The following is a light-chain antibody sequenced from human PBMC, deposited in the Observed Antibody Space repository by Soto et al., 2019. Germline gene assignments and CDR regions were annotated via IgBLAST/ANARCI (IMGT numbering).Light chain of an antibody. Sequence: DIVMTQSPATLSVSPGERVTLSCRASQSISINLAWYQQKPGQAPRLLIYGASTRATGIPARFSGSGSGTEITLTISSLQSEDFAVYYCQHFNNWPPWTFGPGTKVVIK. V-gene: IGKV3-15*01. J-gene: IGKJ1*01. CDR1: QSISIN. CDR3: QHFNNWPPWT. CDR2: GAS.